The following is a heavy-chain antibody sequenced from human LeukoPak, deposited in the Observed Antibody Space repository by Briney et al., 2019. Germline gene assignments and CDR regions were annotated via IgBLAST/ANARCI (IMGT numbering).Heavy chain of an antibody. J-gene: IGHJ4*02. CDR1: GFTFSGSA. Sequence: GGSLRLSCAASGFTFSGSAMHRVRQASGKGLEWVGRIRSKANSYATAYAASVKGRFTISRDDSKNTAYLQMNSLKTEDTAVYYCTRLSQSDYWGQGTLVTVSS. CDR2: IRSKANSYAT. CDR3: TRLSQSDY. V-gene: IGHV3-73*01.